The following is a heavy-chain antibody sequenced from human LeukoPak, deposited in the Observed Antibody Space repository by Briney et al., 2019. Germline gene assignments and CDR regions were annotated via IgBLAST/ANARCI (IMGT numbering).Heavy chain of an antibody. CDR3: ARGRLGYCSSTSCLSDY. D-gene: IGHD2-2*01. CDR2: ISSSSSYI. V-gene: IGHV3-21*01. CDR1: GFTFSSYA. Sequence: GGSLRLSCAASGFTFSSYAMNWVRRAPGKGLEWVSSISSSSSYIYYADSVKGRFTISRDNAKNSLYLQMNSLRAEDTAVYYCARGRLGYCSSTSCLSDYWGQGTLVTVSS. J-gene: IGHJ4*02.